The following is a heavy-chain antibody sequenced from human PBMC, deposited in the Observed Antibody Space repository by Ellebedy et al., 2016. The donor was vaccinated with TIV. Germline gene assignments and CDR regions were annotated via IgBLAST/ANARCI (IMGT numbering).Heavy chain of an antibody. V-gene: IGHV3-33*01. CDR2: IWFKGRDR. D-gene: IGHD5-24*01. CDR1: GFSFSNYG. J-gene: IGHJ6*02. Sequence: GESLKISCVASGFSFSNYGMHWVRQAPGKGLECVAVIWFKGRDRYYADSVKGRFTISRDNSKSTLYLQMNGLRVEDTAVYYCARDEGRDAAMDVWGLGTTVTVSS. CDR3: ARDEGRDAAMDV.